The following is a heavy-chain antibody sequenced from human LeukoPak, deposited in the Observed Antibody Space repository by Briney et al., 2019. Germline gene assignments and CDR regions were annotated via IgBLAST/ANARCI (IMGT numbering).Heavy chain of an antibody. V-gene: IGHV3-7*01. Sequence: PTGGYLRLSCVASGFTFSSSWMNRVRQAPGKGLEWVANIKYDGSEEYYVDSVKGRFAISRDNAQNSLYLQMNNLRAEDTAVYYCARDVYRSFDYWGQGTLVTVSS. J-gene: IGHJ4*02. CDR3: ARDVYRSFDY. CDR1: GFTFSSSW. D-gene: IGHD5/OR15-5a*01. CDR2: IKYDGSEE.